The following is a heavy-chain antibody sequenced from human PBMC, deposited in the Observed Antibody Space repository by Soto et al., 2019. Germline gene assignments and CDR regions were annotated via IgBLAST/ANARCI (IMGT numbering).Heavy chain of an antibody. Sequence: SETLSLTCAVYGGSFSGYYWSWIRQPPGKGLEWFWEINHSGSTNYNPSLKSRVTISVDTSKNQFSLKLSSVTAADTAVYYCARGGRGSGSYSDASTVGWFDPWGQGTLVTVSS. CDR1: GGSFSGYY. V-gene: IGHV4-34*01. J-gene: IGHJ5*02. CDR2: INHSGST. D-gene: IGHD1-26*01. CDR3: ARGGRGSGSYSDASTVGWFDP.